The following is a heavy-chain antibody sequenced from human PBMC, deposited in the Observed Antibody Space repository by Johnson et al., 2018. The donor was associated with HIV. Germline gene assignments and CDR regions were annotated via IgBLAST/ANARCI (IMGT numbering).Heavy chain of an antibody. J-gene: IGHJ3*02. CDR2: IYSGDRT. CDR1: GFTVSSNY. CDR3: ARGRTGTKYDAFDI. Sequence: VQLVESGGGVVQPGRSLRLSCAASGFTVSSNYMSWVRQAPGKGLEWVSVIYSGDRTYYADAVKGRFTISRDKSMNTLYLQMNSLRAEDTAVYYCARGRTGTKYDAFDIWGQGTMVTVSS. V-gene: IGHV3-66*01. D-gene: IGHD1-7*01.